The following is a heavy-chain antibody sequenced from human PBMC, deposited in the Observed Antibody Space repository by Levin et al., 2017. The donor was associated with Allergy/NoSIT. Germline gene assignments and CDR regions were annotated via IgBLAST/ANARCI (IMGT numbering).Heavy chain of an antibody. J-gene: IGHJ4*02. CDR1: GFTFINYG. V-gene: IGHV3-33*01. CDR2: IRYDGNDK. D-gene: IGHD6-19*01. Sequence: GESLKISCAASGFTFINYGYYWVRQALGKGLEWVALIRYDGNDKYYADSVKGRFTISRDTSKSTVYLQMNSLRVEDTAVYYCARLGGGWAIDYWGQGALVTVSS. CDR3: ARLGGGWAIDY.